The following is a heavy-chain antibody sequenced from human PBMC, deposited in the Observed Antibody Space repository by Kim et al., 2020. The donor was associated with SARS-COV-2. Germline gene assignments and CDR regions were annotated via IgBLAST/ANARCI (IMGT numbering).Heavy chain of an antibody. CDR2: IYYSGST. CDR3: ARAIGAYCGGDCYQGVYYYYYGMDV. V-gene: IGHV4-30-4*01. CDR1: GGSISSGDYY. D-gene: IGHD2-21*01. J-gene: IGHJ6*02. Sequence: SETLSLTCTVSGGSISSGDYYWSWIRQPPGKGLEWIGYIYYSGSTYYNPSLKSRVTISVDTSKNQFSLKLSSVTAADTAVYYCARAIGAYCGGDCYQGVYYYYYGMDVWGQGTTVTVSS.